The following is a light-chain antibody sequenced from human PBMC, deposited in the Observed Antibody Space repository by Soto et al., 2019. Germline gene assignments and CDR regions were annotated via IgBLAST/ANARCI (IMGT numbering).Light chain of an antibody. CDR2: EVS. CDR3: CSYTSSSPWV. Sequence: QSALTQPASVSGSPGQSITISCTGTSSDVGGYNYVSWYQQYPGKAPKLMIYEVSNRPSGVSHRFSGSKSGNTASLTISGLQAEDEADYYCCSYTSSSPWVFGGGTKLTVL. V-gene: IGLV2-14*01. CDR1: SSDVGGYNY. J-gene: IGLJ3*02.